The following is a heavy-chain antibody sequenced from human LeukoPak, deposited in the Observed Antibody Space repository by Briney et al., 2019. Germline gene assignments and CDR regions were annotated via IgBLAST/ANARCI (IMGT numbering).Heavy chain of an antibody. CDR3: AELGITMIGGV. CDR1: GFTFSSYG. J-gene: IGHJ6*04. Sequence: GGSLRLSCAASGFTFSSYGMGWVRQAPGKGLEGVSSISGGGETTYYADSVKGRFPISRDNSKNTLYLQMNSLRAEDTAVYYCAELGITMIGGVWGKGTTVTISS. D-gene: IGHD3-10*02. CDR2: ISGGGETT. V-gene: IGHV3-23*01.